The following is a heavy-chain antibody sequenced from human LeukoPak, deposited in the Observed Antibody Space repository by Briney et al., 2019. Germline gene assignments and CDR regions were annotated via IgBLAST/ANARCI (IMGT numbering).Heavy chain of an antibody. V-gene: IGHV1-18*01. J-gene: IGHJ4*02. CDR3: AREIGPRQLHLWGSAFDY. Sequence: ASVKVSCKSSGYTFTSFGISWVRQPPGQGLEWMGWISAYNGNTNYAQKLQGRVTMTTDTSTSTAYMELRYLRSDDTAVYYCAREIGPRQLHLWGSAFDYWGQGTLVTVSS. D-gene: IGHD5-18*01. CDR1: GYTFTSFG. CDR2: ISAYNGNT.